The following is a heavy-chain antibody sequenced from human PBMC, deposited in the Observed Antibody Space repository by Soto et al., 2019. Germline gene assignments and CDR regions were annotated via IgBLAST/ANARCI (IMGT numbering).Heavy chain of an antibody. Sequence: GGSLRLSCASSGFNFRTFAMHWVRQAPGKGLEWVAGISYDGINAYYADSVKGRFAISRDNSKNTVSLQINSLRPADTAAYYCAKDGVNYASLSPVDYWGQGTLVTVSS. CDR1: GFNFRTFA. V-gene: IGHV3-30*09. J-gene: IGHJ4*02. CDR3: AKDGVNYASLSPVDY. D-gene: IGHD2-2*01. CDR2: ISYDGINA.